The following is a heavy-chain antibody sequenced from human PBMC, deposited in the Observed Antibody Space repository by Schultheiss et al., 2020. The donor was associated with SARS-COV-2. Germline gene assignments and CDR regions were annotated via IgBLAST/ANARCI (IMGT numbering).Heavy chain of an antibody. CDR2: IKSKTDGGTT. V-gene: IGHV3-15*01. J-gene: IGHJ3*02. Sequence: GGSLRLSCAASGFTFSGSAMHWVRQAPGKGLEWVGRIKSKTDGGTTDYAAPVKGRFTISRDNSKNTLYLQMNSLRAEDTAVYYCTTDMVLRFLEWSYWADAFDIWGQGTMVTVSS. CDR3: TTDMVLRFLEWSYWADAFDI. CDR1: GFTFSGSA. D-gene: IGHD3-3*01.